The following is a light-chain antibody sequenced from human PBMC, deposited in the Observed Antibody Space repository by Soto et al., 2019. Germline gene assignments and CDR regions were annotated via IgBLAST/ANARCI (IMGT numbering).Light chain of an antibody. CDR2: AAS. Sequence: IQMTESPTSLSAFVGGRGTIICRASQSISSYLNWYQHKAGKAPKLLIYAASLLQSGVPLRFSGSGSGTDFTLTISSLQPEDFATYYCQQSYSAPSLTFGEGTKVDNK. CDR1: QSISSY. J-gene: IGKJ4*01. V-gene: IGKV1-39*01. CDR3: QQSYSAPSLT.